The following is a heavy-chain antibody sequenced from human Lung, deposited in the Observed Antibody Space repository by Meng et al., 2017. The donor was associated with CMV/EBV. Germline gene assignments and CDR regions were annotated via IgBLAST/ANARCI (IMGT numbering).Heavy chain of an antibody. Sequence: GGSXRLXCAASGFTFSGSAMHWVRQASGKGLEWVGRIRSKANSYATAYAASVKGRFTISRDDSKNTAYLQMNSLKTEDTAVYYCTSHSYDFWGGMDFWGQGXTVTVSS. D-gene: IGHD3-3*01. CDR1: GFTFSGSA. CDR3: TSHSYDFWGGMDF. J-gene: IGHJ6*02. CDR2: IRSKANSYAT. V-gene: IGHV3-73*01.